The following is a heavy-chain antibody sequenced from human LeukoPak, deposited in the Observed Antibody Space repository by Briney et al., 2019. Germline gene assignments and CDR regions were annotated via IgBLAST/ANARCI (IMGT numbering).Heavy chain of an antibody. CDR1: GGSISSGSYY. V-gene: IGHV4-61*02. CDR2: IYTSGST. D-gene: IGHD3-10*01. Sequence: PSETLSLTCTVSGGSISSGSYYWSWIRQHAGKGLEWIGRIYTSGSTNYNPSLKSRVTISVDTSKNQFSLKLSSVTAADTAVYYCARTYGSGLRFDYWGQGTLVTVSS. J-gene: IGHJ4*02. CDR3: ARTYGSGLRFDY.